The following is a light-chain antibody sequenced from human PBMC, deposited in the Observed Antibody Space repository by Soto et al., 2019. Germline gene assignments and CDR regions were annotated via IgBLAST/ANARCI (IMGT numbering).Light chain of an antibody. CDR1: QSGTNW. V-gene: IGKV1-5*01. J-gene: IGKJ2*03. CDR2: DAS. CDR3: QQYTSYPYS. Sequence: DIQMTQSPSTLSASVGDRVTITCRASQSGTNWLAWSQQKPGKAPNLLIYDASRLQSGNPSRFSGSGSGTEFTLTISSLQADDFATYYCQQYTSYPYSFGQGTKLEIK.